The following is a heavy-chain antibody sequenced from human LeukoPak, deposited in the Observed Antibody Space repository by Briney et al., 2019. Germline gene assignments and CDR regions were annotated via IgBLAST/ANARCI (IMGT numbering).Heavy chain of an antibody. CDR1: GGTFSSYA. D-gene: IGHD3-22*01. Sequence: SVKVSCKASGGTFSSYAISWVRQAPGQGLEWMGRIIPIFGTANYALKFQGRVTITTDESTSTAYMELSSLRSEDTAVYYCARKGGSGYYSDYWGQGTLVTVSS. CDR2: IIPIFGTA. J-gene: IGHJ4*02. V-gene: IGHV1-69*05. CDR3: ARKGGSGYYSDY.